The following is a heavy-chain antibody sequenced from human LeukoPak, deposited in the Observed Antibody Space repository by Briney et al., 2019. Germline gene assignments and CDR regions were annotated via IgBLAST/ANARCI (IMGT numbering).Heavy chain of an antibody. D-gene: IGHD2-15*01. CDR2: IRYDGNNK. CDR1: AFTFSDYS. V-gene: IGHV3-30*02. Sequence: GGSLRLSCAASAFTFSDYSMHWVRQAPGNGLNWVAFIRYDGNNKYHADSVKGRFTIFRDNSKNMLYLEMNSLSTEDTAVYYCAKVRYCSGVNCYPDDNWGQGTLVTVSS. J-gene: IGHJ4*02. CDR3: AKVRYCSGVNCYPDDN.